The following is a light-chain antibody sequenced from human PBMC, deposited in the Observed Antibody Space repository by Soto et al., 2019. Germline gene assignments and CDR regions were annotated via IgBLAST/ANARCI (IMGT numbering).Light chain of an antibody. CDR1: QAIRND. J-gene: IGKJ1*01. CDR3: QQYNSYPWT. CDR2: GSS. Sequence: DIQMTQSPSSLSASVGDSVTITCRASQAIRNDLAWYQQKPGRAPKRLIYGSSSLQSGVPSRFSGSGSGTEFTLTITSLQPDDFATYYCQQYNSYPWTFGQGTKVDIK. V-gene: IGKV1-17*01.